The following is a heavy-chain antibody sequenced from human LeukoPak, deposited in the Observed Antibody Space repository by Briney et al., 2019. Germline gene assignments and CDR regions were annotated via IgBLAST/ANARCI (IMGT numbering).Heavy chain of an antibody. J-gene: IGHJ4*02. CDR1: GGSISRYY. D-gene: IGHD1/OR15-1a*01. CDR2: IYYSGST. Sequence: SETLSLTCTVSGGSISRYYWSWIRQPPGKGLEWIGYIYYSGSTNYNPSLKSRVTISVDTSKNQFSLKLSSVTAADTAVYYCARETAATSTIDYWGQGTLVTVSS. V-gene: IGHV4-59*12. CDR3: ARETAATSTIDY.